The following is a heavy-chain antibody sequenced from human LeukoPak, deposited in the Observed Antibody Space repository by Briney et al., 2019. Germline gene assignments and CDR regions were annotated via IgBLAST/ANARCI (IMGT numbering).Heavy chain of an antibody. J-gene: IGHJ6*03. Sequence: NPGGSLRLSCAASGFTFSDYNMRWIRQAPGKGLEWVSSISRSGSTKYYADSVKGRFTISRDNAKNSLYLQMNSLRAEDTAVYYCARDSVMAAGRHYYYYMDVWGKGTTVTISS. V-gene: IGHV3-11*04. CDR3: ARDSVMAAGRHYYYYMDV. D-gene: IGHD6-13*01. CDR2: ISRSGSTK. CDR1: GFTFSDYN.